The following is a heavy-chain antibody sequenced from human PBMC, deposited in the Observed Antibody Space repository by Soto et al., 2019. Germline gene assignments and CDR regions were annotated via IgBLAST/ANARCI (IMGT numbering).Heavy chain of an antibody. V-gene: IGHV1-18*04. J-gene: IGHJ4*02. CDR1: GYAFSDHG. CDR3: ARDHRYSSSFFDS. Sequence: QVRLVLPGDELKKPGASMKVSCKASGYAFSDHGISWVRQAPGQGLEWIGWISAYNGNTNYAQKFQGRVTVTTDASTATAYMEVRSLTSDDTAVYYCARDHRYSSSFFDSWSQGTLITVSS. D-gene: IGHD6-6*01. CDR2: ISAYNGNT.